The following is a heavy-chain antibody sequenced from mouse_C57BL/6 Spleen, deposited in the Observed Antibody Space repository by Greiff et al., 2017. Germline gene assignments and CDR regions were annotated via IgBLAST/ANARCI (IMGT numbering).Heavy chain of an antibody. CDR2: INPYNGDT. D-gene: IGHD2-1*01. CDR1: GYSFTGYF. V-gene: IGHV1-20*01. Sequence: EVQLQQSGPELVKPGDSVKISCKASGYSFTGYFMNWVVQSHGKSLEWIGRINPYNGDTFYNQKFKGKATLTVDKSSSTAHMELRSLTSEDSAVYYCARDGNWFAYWGQGTLVTVSA. CDR3: ARDGNWFAY. J-gene: IGHJ3*01.